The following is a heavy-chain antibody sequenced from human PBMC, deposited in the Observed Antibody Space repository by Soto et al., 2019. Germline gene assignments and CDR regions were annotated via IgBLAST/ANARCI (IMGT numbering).Heavy chain of an antibody. CDR1: GGSISSYY. J-gene: IGHJ5*02. CDR3: ARVPGP. Sequence: KPSETLSLTCTVSGGSISSYYWSWIRQPPGKGLEWIGYIYYSGSTNYNPSLKSRVTISVDTSKNQFSLKLSSVTAADTAVYYCARVPGPWGQGTPVPVSS. V-gene: IGHV4-59*12. CDR2: IYYSGST.